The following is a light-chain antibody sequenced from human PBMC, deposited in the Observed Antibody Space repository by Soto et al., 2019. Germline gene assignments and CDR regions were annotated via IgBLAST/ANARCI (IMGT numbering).Light chain of an antibody. Sequence: DIQMTQSPSSLSASVGDRVTITCRASQSINRYLNWYQQKPGKAPKLVIYAASSLQSGVPSRFSGSGSGTDFALTISSLQTEDFATYYCQNSYSTPPEYTFGQGTKLEIK. CDR2: AAS. CDR1: QSINRY. J-gene: IGKJ2*01. V-gene: IGKV1-39*01. CDR3: QNSYSTPPEYT.